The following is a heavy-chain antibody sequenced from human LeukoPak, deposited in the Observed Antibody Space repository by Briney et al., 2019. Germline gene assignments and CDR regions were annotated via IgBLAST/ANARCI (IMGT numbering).Heavy chain of an antibody. J-gene: IGHJ5*02. V-gene: IGHV3-53*01. CDR1: GFTVSNNY. D-gene: IGHD2-15*01. CDR3: VRAVVVAASYRFDP. CDR2: IYSGGST. Sequence: GGSLRLSCAASGFTVSNNYMSWVRQAPGKGLEWVSVIYSGGSTYYADSVKGRFTISRDNSKNTLYLQMNSLRAEDTAVYYCVRAVVVAASYRFDPWGQGTLVTVSS.